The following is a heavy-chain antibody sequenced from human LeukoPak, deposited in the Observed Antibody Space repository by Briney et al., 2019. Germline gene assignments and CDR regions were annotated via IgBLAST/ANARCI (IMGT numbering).Heavy chain of an antibody. V-gene: IGHV3-53*01. D-gene: IGHD6-19*01. CDR1: GFTVSSNY. CDR3: ARGSSGWLPHLDY. Sequence: GGSLRLSCAASGFTVSSNYMSWVRQAPGKGPEWVSVIYSGGSTYYADSVKGRFTISRDNSKNTLYLQMNSLRAEDTAVYYCARGSSGWLPHLDYWGQGTLVTVSS. CDR2: IYSGGST. J-gene: IGHJ4*02.